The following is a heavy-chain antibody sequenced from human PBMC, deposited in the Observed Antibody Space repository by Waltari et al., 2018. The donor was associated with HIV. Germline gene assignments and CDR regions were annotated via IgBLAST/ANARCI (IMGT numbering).Heavy chain of an antibody. V-gene: IGHV4-61*02. J-gene: IGHJ3*02. Sequence: QVQLQESGPGLVKPSQTRSLTRTVTGDSIRRGRYHWTWIRQPAGKGLEWIGRIYTSGITNYTPSLKSRVTISVDTSKNQFSLKLSSVTAADTAVYYCARGIAVAGNAFDIWGQGTMVTVSS. CDR1: GDSIRRGRYH. CDR3: ARGIAVAGNAFDI. D-gene: IGHD6-19*01. CDR2: IYTSGIT.